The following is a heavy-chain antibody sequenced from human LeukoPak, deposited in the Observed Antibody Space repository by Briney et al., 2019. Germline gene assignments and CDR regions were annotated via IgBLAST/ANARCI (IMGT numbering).Heavy chain of an antibody. V-gene: IGHV3-21*01. CDR2: ISTTSAYI. J-gene: IGHJ6*03. Sequence: PGGSLRLSCAASGFPLSSYAMNWVRQAPGKGLEWVSSISTTSAYIYYADSVKGRLTTSRDNAKSSLYLEMNSLRAEDTAVYYCARAPTYRGYMGVWGKGTTVTVSS. CDR1: GFPLSSYA. CDR3: ARAPTYRGYMGV. D-gene: IGHD4-11*01.